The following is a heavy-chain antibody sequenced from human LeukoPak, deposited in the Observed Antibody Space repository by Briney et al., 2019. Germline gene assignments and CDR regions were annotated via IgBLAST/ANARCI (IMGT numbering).Heavy chain of an antibody. CDR2: IYHSGST. V-gene: IGHV4-38-2*02. D-gene: IGHD5-12*01. Sequence: SETLSLTCNVSASSVSSYYWGWIRQPPGKGLEWIGSIYHSGSTYYNPSLKSRVTISVDTSKNQFSLKLSSVTAADTAVYYCARAGIVATTNFDYWGQGTLVTVSS. CDR1: ASSVSSYY. CDR3: ARAGIVATTNFDY. J-gene: IGHJ4*02.